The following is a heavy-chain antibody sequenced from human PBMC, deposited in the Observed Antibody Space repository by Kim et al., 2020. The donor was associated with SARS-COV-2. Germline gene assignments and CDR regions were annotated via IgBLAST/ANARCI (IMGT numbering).Heavy chain of an antibody. CDR1: GGSFSGYY. D-gene: IGHD2-21*02. V-gene: IGHV4-34*01. J-gene: IGHJ6*01. CDR2: INHSGST. Sequence: SETLSLTCAVYGGSFSGYYWSWIRQPPGKGLEWIGEINHSGSTNYNPSLKSRVTISVDTSKNQFSLKLSSVTAADTAVYYCARGETQCGGACYTPVGYY. CDR3: ARGETQCGGACYTPVGYY.